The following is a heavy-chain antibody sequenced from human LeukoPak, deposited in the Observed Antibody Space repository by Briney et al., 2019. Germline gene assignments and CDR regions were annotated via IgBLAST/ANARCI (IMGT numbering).Heavy chain of an antibody. CDR1: GFTFSSYA. J-gene: IGHJ4*02. D-gene: IGHD3-22*01. V-gene: IGHV3-30-3*01. CDR3: ARDTYDSSGYYVSRFDY. CDR2: ISYDGSNK. Sequence: GGSLRLSCAASGFTFSSYAMHWVRQAPGKGLEWVAVISYDGSNKYYADSVKGRFIISRDNSKNTLYLQMNSLRAEDTAVYYCARDTYDSSGYYVSRFDYWGQGTLVTVSS.